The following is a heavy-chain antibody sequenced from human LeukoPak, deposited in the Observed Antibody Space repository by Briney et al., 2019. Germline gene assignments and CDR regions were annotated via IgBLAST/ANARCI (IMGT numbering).Heavy chain of an antibody. CDR1: GFTFSSYA. CDR2: ISGSGGST. Sequence: GGSLRLSCAASGFTFSSYAMSWVRQAPGKGLEGVSAISGSGGSTYYADSVKGRFTISRDNSKNTLYLQMNSLRAEDTAVYYCAKVSVVWFGERMGAFDIWGQGTMVTVSS. V-gene: IGHV3-23*01. J-gene: IGHJ3*02. D-gene: IGHD3-10*01. CDR3: AKVSVVWFGERMGAFDI.